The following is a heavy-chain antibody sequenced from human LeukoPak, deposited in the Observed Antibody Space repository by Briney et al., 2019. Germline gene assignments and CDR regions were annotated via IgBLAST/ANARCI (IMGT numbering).Heavy chain of an antibody. V-gene: IGHV4-59*01. CDR3: ARMSLDKYDEKGNYWYNWFDP. J-gene: IGHJ5*02. Sequence: PSETPSLTCSVSGDSISGYYWSWVRQPPGKGLEWIGHIYYTGSTTYSPSLKSRVTISLDTSKKQFFLKLSSVTAADTAVYFCARMSLDKYDEKGNYWYNWFDPWGQGTLVTVSS. CDR1: GDSISGYY. CDR2: IYYTGST. D-gene: IGHD2-8*02.